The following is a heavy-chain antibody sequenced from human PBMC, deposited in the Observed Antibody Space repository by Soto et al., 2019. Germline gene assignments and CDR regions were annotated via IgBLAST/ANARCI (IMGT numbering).Heavy chain of an antibody. CDR3: ARGQRFSDWFDP. CDR1: GGTISGYY. J-gene: IGHJ5*02. V-gene: IGHV4-4*07. CDR2: IYSSGNT. Sequence: QVHLQESGPGLVKPSETLSLTCSVSGGTISGYYWTWIRQPAGKGLEWIGRIYSSGNTKYNPSLQSRVTMSLDTSNNQFSLRLTSVTAADTAVYYFARGQRFSDWFDPWGQGTLVTVSS. D-gene: IGHD3-3*01.